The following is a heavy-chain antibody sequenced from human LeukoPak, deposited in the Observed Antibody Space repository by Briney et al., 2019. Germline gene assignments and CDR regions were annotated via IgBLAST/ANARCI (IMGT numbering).Heavy chain of an antibody. Sequence: KPSETLSLTCTGSGGSIGTYDWAWIRQPPGKGLEWIGYINAGGSTYYSPSLMGRVTFSVDASRNNLSLKLNSVTAADTAVYYCASGPWELDYWGQGTQVTVSS. V-gene: IGHV4-4*08. CDR2: INAGGST. J-gene: IGHJ4*02. CDR3: ASGPWELDY. D-gene: IGHD1-26*01. CDR1: GGSIGTYD.